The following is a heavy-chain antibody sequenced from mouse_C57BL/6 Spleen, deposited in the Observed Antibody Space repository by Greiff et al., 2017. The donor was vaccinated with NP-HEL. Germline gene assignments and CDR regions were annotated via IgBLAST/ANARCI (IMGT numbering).Heavy chain of an antibody. CDR1: GFTFSSYA. Sequence: EVQRVESGGGLVKPGGSLKLSCAASGFTFSSYAMSWVRQTPEKRLEWVATISDGGSYTYYPDNVKGRFTISRDNAKNNLYLQMSHLKSEDTAMYYWARGEFSRGEYYAMDYWGQGTSVTVSS. J-gene: IGHJ4*01. CDR2: ISDGGSYT. V-gene: IGHV5-4*01. CDR3: ARGEFSRGEYYAMDY.